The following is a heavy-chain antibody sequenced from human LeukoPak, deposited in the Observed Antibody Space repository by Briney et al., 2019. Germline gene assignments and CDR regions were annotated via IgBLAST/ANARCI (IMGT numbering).Heavy chain of an antibody. V-gene: IGHV1-69*05. J-gene: IGHJ3*02. CDR2: IIPIFGTA. Sequence: ASVKVSCKASGGTFSSYAISWVRQAPGQGLEWMGGIIPIFGTANYAQKFQGRVTITTDESTSTAYMELSSLRSEDTAVCYCARGPSGRYDFWSGHHSRPYAFDIWGQGTMVTVSS. CDR1: GGTFSSYA. CDR3: ARGPSGRYDFWSGHHSRPYAFDI. D-gene: IGHD3-3*01.